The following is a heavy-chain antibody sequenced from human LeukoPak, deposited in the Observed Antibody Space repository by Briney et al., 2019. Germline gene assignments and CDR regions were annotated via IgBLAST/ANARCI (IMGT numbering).Heavy chain of an antibody. J-gene: IGHJ5*02. D-gene: IGHD5-12*01. CDR1: GGSISSYY. V-gene: IGHV4-4*07. CDR2: IYISGNT. Sequence: ASETLSLTCTVSGGSISSYYWSWIRQPAGKGLEWIGRIYISGNTDYNPSLESRVTMSLDTSRNQFSLKLRSVTAADTAVYYCARDSGYDLNCFDPWGQGTLVTVSS. CDR3: ARDSGYDLNCFDP.